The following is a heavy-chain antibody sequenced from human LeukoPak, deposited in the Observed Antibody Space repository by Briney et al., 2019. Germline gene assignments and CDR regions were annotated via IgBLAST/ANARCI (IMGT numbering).Heavy chain of an antibody. J-gene: IGHJ4*02. D-gene: IGHD6-13*01. CDR1: GYTFTSYG. Sequence: ASVKVSCKASGYTFTSYGFNWVRQAPGQGPEWMGWISAYNGNTKYAQNLQGRVAMTTDTSTSTAYMELRSLRSDDTAVYYCTRDLPYSSSWESIDYWGQGTLVTVSS. V-gene: IGHV1-18*01. CDR2: ISAYNGNT. CDR3: TRDLPYSSSWESIDY.